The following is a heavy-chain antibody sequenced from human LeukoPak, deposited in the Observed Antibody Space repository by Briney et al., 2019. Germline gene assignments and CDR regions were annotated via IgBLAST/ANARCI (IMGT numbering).Heavy chain of an antibody. CDR3: ATSGMVRGVDYGMDV. D-gene: IGHD3-10*01. CDR1: GFTFSDYY. J-gene: IGHJ6*02. Sequence: GGSLRLSCAASGFTFSDYYMSWIRQAPGKGLEWVSYISSSGSTIYYADSVKGRFTISRENAKNSLYLQMNSLRAGDTAVYYCATSGMVRGVDYGMDVWGQGTTVTVSS. V-gene: IGHV3-11*04. CDR2: ISSSGSTI.